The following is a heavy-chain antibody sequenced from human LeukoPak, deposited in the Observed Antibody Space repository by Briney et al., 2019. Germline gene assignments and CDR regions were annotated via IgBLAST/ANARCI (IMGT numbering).Heavy chain of an antibody. CDR2: ISSSGTYI. CDR3: AREGYDSSGYYYGAFDI. CDR1: GFTFISYT. Sequence: GGSLRLSCAASGFTFISYTMHWVRQPPGKGLEWVSSISSSGTYIYYADSVKGRFTISRDNAKNSLYLQMNSLRAEDTALYYCAREGYDSSGYYYGAFDIWGQGTMVTVSS. V-gene: IGHV3-21*04. D-gene: IGHD3-22*01. J-gene: IGHJ3*02.